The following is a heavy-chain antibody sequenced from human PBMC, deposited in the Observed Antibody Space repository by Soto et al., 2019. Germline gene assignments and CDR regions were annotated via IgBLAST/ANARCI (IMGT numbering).Heavy chain of an antibody. CDR3: ASGGVRFDP. CDR1: GGSISDYY. J-gene: IGHJ5*02. Sequence: QVRLQESGPGLVKPSETLSLTCTVSGGSISDYYWSWIRQPPGRGLEWIGYIYYSGSTDYNPSLKSRVTMSVDTSKNQFSLKLTSVTAADTAVYYCASGGVRFDPWGQGTLVTVSS. D-gene: IGHD6-25*01. CDR2: IYYSGST. V-gene: IGHV4-59*01.